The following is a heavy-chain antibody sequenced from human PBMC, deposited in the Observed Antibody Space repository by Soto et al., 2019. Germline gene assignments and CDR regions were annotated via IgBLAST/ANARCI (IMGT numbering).Heavy chain of an antibody. V-gene: IGHV3-21*01. Sequence: PGGSLRLSCAASGFTFSSYSMNWVRQAPGKGLEWVSSISSSSSYIYYADSVKGRFTISRDNAKNSLYLQMNSLRAEDTAVYYCARDRPYSALYYYYYYGMDVWGQGTTVTVSS. CDR3: ARDRPYSALYYYYYYGMDV. CDR2: ISSSSSYI. J-gene: IGHJ6*02. D-gene: IGHD5-12*01. CDR1: GFTFSSYS.